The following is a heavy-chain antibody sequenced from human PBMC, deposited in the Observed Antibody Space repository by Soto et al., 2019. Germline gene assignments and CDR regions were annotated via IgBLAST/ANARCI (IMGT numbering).Heavy chain of an antibody. D-gene: IGHD1-1*01. CDR1: GFPFTSYT. CDR2: ISSDGRYK. V-gene: IGHV3-30-3*01. J-gene: IGHJ6*02. CDR3: ARDPVTTLTPYNGFYYYGMDV. Sequence: PGGSLRLSCVVSGFPFTSYTMHWVRQAPGKGLEWVAIISSDGRYKYYADSLKGRISIFRDNSKNTLYLQMNSLRPDDTALYYCARDPVTTLTPYNGFYYYGMDVWGQGTTGTVSS.